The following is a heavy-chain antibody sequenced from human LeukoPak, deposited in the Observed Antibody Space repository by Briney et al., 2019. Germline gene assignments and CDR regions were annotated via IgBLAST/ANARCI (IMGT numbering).Heavy chain of an antibody. CDR1: GGSVSNGDYY. D-gene: IGHD3-22*01. J-gene: IGHJ4*02. Sequence: SETLSLTCTVSGGSVSNGDYYWSWIRQPPGKGLEWIGYIYYSGSTNYNPSLKSRVTISVDTSKNQFSLKLSSVTAADTAVYYCARGVYYYDSSGPEDYWGQGTLVTVSS. V-gene: IGHV4-61*08. CDR3: ARGVYYYDSSGPEDY. CDR2: IYYSGST.